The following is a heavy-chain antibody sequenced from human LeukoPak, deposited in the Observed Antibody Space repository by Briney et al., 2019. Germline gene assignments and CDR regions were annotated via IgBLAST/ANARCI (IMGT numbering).Heavy chain of an antibody. J-gene: IGHJ4*02. CDR1: GFTFSSYS. Sequence: GGSLRLSCAASGFTFSSYSMNWVRQAPGKGLEWVSSISSSSSYIYYADSMKGRFTISRDNAKNSLYLQVNSLRAEDTAVYYCARLVVITTETPNYYFDYWGQGTLVTASS. D-gene: IGHD3-22*01. V-gene: IGHV3-21*01. CDR3: ARLVVITTETPNYYFDY. CDR2: ISSSSSYI.